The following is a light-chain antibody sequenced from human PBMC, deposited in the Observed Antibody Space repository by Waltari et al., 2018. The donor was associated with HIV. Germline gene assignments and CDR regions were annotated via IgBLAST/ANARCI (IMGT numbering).Light chain of an antibody. CDR2: GKN. V-gene: IGLV3-19*01. CDR3: NCWDSSGNRVM. Sequence: SSELTQDPSVSVALGQTVRITCQGDDLKKNYATWVQNKPGKAPIVVIYGKNNRPSGTPDRFSGSSLGDKASLTITGIQAEDEADYYCNCWDSSGNRVMFGGGTKVAVL. J-gene: IGLJ3*02. CDR1: DLKKNY.